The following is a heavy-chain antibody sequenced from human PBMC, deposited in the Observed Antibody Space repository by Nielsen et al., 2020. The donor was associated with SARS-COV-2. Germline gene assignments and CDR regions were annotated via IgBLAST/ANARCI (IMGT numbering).Heavy chain of an antibody. CDR2: ISWNSGSI. CDR3: ARDPYYGSGTFRFYGMDL. D-gene: IGHD3-10*01. Sequence: WIRQPPGKGLEWVSGISWNSGSIGYADSVRGRFTISRDNAKNSLYLQMGSLRAEDTALYYCARDPYYGSGTFRFYGMDLWGQGTTVTVSS. J-gene: IGHJ6*02. V-gene: IGHV3-9*01.